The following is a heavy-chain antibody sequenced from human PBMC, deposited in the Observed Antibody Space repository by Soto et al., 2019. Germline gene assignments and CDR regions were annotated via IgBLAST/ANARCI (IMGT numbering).Heavy chain of an antibody. CDR3: ARDPDYYGSGSDAFDI. D-gene: IGHD3-10*01. CDR2: ISSSSSYI. Sequence: GGSLRLSCAASGFTFSSYSMNWVRQAPGKGLEWVSSISSSSSYIYYADSVKGLFTISRDKSKNSLYLQMNSLRAEDTAVYYCARDPDYYGSGSDAFDIWGQGTMVTVSS. J-gene: IGHJ3*02. CDR1: GFTFSSYS. V-gene: IGHV3-21*01.